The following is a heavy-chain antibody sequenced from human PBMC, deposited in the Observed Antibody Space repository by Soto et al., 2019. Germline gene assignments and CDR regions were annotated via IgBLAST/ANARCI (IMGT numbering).Heavy chain of an antibody. J-gene: IGHJ6*02. Sequence: GGPLRLSCAASGFTFSSYGMHWVRQAPGKGLEWVAVIWYDGSNKYYADSVKGRFTISRDNSKNTLYLQMNSLRAEDTAVYYCCRGGDINDYYYYYGMDVWGQGTTVTVSS. D-gene: IGHD2-8*01. V-gene: IGHV3-33*01. CDR1: GFTFSSYG. CDR2: IWYDGSNK. CDR3: CRGGDINDYYYYYGMDV.